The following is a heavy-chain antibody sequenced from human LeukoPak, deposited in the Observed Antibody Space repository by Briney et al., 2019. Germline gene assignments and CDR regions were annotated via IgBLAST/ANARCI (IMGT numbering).Heavy chain of an antibody. J-gene: IGHJ6*03. CDR1: GGTFSSYA. CDR3: ARAGPEADDYGDYRYYYYMDV. D-gene: IGHD4-17*01. V-gene: IGHV1-69*13. Sequence: SVKVSCKASGGTFSSYAISWVRQAPGQGLEWMGGIIPIFDTATYAQKFQGRVTITADESTSTVYMELSSLRSEDTAMYFCARAGPEADDYGDYRYYYYMDVWGKGTTVSISS. CDR2: IIPIFDTA.